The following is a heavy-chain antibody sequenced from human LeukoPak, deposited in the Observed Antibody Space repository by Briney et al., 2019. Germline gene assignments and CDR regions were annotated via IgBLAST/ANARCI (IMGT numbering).Heavy chain of an antibody. Sequence: GGSLRLSCTASGFTVSSNYMSWVRQAPGKGLEWVSVIYSGGSTYYADSVKGRFTISRDISKNTLSLQMNSLRADDTAVYYCAKKWDYYDSSGYYPFWGQGTLVTVSS. CDR3: AKKWDYYDSSGYYPF. J-gene: IGHJ4*02. D-gene: IGHD3-22*01. CDR2: IYSGGST. CDR1: GFTVSSNY. V-gene: IGHV3-53*01.